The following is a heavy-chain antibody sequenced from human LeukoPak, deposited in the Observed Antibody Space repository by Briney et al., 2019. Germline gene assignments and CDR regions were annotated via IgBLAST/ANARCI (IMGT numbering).Heavy chain of an antibody. CDR2: IDSNGNT. D-gene: IGHD2-15*01. CDR1: DDSITTHP. J-gene: IGHJ4*02. Sequence: PSETLSLTCTVSDDSITTHPWSWVRQTSGKGLDYIGFIDSNGNTNYNPSLKTRVIISSDTSTNQISLTLNSVAAADTAVYYCSRLAKCDGNCYSFDLWGQGMLVTVSS. CDR3: SRLAKCDGNCYSFDL. V-gene: IGHV4-59*11.